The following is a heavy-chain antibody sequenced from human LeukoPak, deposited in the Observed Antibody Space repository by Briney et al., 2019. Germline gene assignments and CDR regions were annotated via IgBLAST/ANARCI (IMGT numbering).Heavy chain of an antibody. V-gene: IGHV4-59*12. CDR2: IYYSGST. CDR3: ARDLITSDARGGPFYDY. D-gene: IGHD1-20*01. Sequence: SETLSLTCTVSGGSISSYYWSWIRQPPGKGLEWIGYIYYSGSTNYNPSLKSRVTISVDTSKNQFSLKLSSVTAADTAVYYCARDLITSDARGGPFYDYWGQGTLVTVSS. J-gene: IGHJ4*02. CDR1: GGSISSYY.